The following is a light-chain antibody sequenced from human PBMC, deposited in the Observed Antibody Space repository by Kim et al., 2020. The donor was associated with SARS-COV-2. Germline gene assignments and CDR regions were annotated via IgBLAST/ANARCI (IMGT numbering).Light chain of an antibody. V-gene: IGKV3-20*01. CDR3: QLYVSSPPRVT. CDR1: QSVSSRF. Sequence: DIVLTQSPGTLSLSPGERATLSCRASQSVSSRFLAWYQQKPGQAPRPLIYGTSSRATGIPDRFSGTGSGTDFTLTISRLEPEDFAVYYCQLYVSSPPRVTFGGGTKVDIK. CDR2: GTS. J-gene: IGKJ4*01.